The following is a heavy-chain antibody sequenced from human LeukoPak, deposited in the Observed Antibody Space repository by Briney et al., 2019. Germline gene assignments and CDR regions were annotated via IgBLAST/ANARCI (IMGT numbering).Heavy chain of an antibody. V-gene: IGHV3-21*01. CDR2: ISSSSDYI. D-gene: IGHD3-10*01. J-gene: IGHJ4*02. CDR1: EFTFSTYA. CDR3: ARGSGSGSYYPRFDY. Sequence: PGGSLRLSCAASEFTFSTYAMHWVRQAPGKGLEWVSSISSSSDYIYYADSVKGRFTISRDNAKNSLYLQMNSLRAEDTAVYYCARGSGSGSYYPRFDYWGQGTLVTVSS.